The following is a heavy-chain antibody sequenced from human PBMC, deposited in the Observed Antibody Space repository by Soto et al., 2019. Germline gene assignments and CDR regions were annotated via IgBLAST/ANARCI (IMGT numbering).Heavy chain of an antibody. V-gene: IGHV3-7*01. CDR1: AFSFSNFW. J-gene: IGHJ3*02. Sequence: EVQLVESGGGLVQPGGSLRLSCAASAFSFSNFWMAWVRQTPGKGPEWVATIKDDGSEKYYVDSLKGRFTVSRDNAENSLYLQMNSLRVEDTAIYYCTRDVGWGYFDIWGQGTMVIVSS. CDR3: TRDVGWGYFDI. CDR2: IKDDGSEK. D-gene: IGHD6-19*01.